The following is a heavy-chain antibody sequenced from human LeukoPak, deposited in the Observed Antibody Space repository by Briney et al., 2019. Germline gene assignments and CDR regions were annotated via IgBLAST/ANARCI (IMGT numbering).Heavy chain of an antibody. J-gene: IGHJ4*02. CDR2: ISSDGINK. CDR3: ASAAATLTNLRLVDY. D-gene: IGHD4-17*01. CDR1: GFTFSSYA. Sequence: HPGGSLRLSCAASGFTFSSYAMSWVRQAPGKGLEWVAVISSDGINKYYADSVMGRFTISRDNSMNTLYLQMNSLRTEDTGVYYCASAAATLTNLRLVDYWGQGTLVTVSS. V-gene: IGHV3-30-3*01.